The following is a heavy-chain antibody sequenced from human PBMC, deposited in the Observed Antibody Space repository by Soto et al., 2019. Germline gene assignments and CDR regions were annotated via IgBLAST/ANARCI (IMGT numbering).Heavy chain of an antibody. V-gene: IGHV3-23*01. D-gene: IGHD3-22*01. CDR2: ISGSGGST. Sequence: EVQLLESGGGLVQPGGSLRLSCAASGFTFSSYAMSWVRQAPGKGLEWVSAISGSGGSTYYADSVKGRFTISRDNSKNTLYLQMNSLRAEDTAVYYCTLLRLLIYWFDPWGQGTLVTVSS. CDR1: GFTFSSYA. J-gene: IGHJ5*02. CDR3: TLLRLLIYWFDP.